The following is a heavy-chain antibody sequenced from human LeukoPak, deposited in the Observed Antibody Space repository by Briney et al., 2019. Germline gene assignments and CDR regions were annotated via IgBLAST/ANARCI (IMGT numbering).Heavy chain of an antibody. J-gene: IGHJ4*02. D-gene: IGHD3-3*01. Sequence: SETLSLTCTVSGGSISSGSYYWSWIRQPAGKGLEWIGRIYTSGSTNYNPSLKSRVTISVDTSKNQFSLKLSSVTAADTAVYYCARGREDNNYDFWSGSHAPDYWGQGTLVTVSS. CDR2: IYTSGST. CDR3: ARGREDNNYDFWSGSHAPDY. V-gene: IGHV4-61*02. CDR1: GGSISSGSYY.